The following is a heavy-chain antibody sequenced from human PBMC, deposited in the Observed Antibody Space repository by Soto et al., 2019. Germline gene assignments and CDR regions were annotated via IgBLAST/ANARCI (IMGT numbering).Heavy chain of an antibody. CDR3: ARASYRTAAGRESSDYYYYYGMDV. CDR1: GYSFTSYW. V-gene: IGHV5-10-1*03. D-gene: IGHD6-13*01. CDR2: IDPSDSYT. J-gene: IGHJ6*02. Sequence: EVQLVQSGAEVKKPGESLRISCKGSGYSFTSYWISWVRQMPGKGLEWMGRIDPSDSYTNYSPSFQGHVTISADKSISTAYLQWSSLKASDTAMYYCARASYRTAAGRESSDYYYYYGMDVWGQGTTVTVSS.